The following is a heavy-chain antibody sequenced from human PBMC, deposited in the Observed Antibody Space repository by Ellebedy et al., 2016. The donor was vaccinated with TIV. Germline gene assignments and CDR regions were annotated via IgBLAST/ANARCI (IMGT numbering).Heavy chain of an antibody. CDR3: ARRYMDV. J-gene: IGHJ6*03. CDR1: GFTFSNYW. V-gene: IGHV3-7*01. Sequence: GESLKISXAASGFTFSNYWMSWVRQAPGKGLEWVANIKQDGSEKYYVDSVKGRFTISRDNAKNSVYLQMNNLRAEDTAVYYCARRYMDVWGRGTTVTGSS. CDR2: IKQDGSEK.